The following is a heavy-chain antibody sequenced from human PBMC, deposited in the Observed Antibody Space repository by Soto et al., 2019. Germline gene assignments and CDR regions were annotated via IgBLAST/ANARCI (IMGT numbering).Heavy chain of an antibody. D-gene: IGHD3-16*02. V-gene: IGHV4-31*03. Sequence: PSETLSLTCTVSGGSISSGGYYWSWIRQHPGKGLEWIGYIYYSGSTYYNPSLKSRVTISVDTSKNQFSLKLSSVTAADTAVYYCARAGLSSSILGFDYWGQGTLVTVSS. J-gene: IGHJ4*02. CDR2: IYYSGST. CDR3: ARAGLSSSILGFDY. CDR1: GGSISSGGYY.